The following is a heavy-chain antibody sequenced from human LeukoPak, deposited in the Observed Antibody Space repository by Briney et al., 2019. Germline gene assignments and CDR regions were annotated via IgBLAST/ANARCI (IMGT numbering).Heavy chain of an antibody. CDR1: GYTLTELS. Sequence: ASVKVSCKVSGYTLTELSMHWVRQAPGKGLEWMGGFDPEDGEAIYAQKFQGRVTMTENTSTDTAYMELSSLRSEDTAVYYCAAGYCSGGSCFRDYWGQGTLVTVSS. J-gene: IGHJ4*02. D-gene: IGHD2-15*01. CDR3: AAGYCSGGSCFRDY. V-gene: IGHV1-24*01. CDR2: FDPEDGEA.